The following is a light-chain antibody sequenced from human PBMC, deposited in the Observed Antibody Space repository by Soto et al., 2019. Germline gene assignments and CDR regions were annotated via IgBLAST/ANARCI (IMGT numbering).Light chain of an antibody. Sequence: QSVLTQPASVSGSPGQSITISCTGTSSDVGGYKYGSWYQQHPGKAPKFLIYEVSNRPSGVSSRFSGSKSGNTASLTISGLQAEDEADYYCTSKTSTSPYVFGTGTKVTVL. J-gene: IGLJ1*01. CDR2: EVS. V-gene: IGLV2-14*01. CDR1: SSDVGGYKY. CDR3: TSKTSTSPYV.